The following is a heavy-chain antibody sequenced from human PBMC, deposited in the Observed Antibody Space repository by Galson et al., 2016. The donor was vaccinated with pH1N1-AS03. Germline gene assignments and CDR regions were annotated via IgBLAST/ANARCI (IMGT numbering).Heavy chain of an antibody. D-gene: IGHD3-16*01. CDR3: ARILRGKGGLDS. Sequence: SVKVSCKASGYTFTAYYIHWVRQAPGQGLEWMGWIDPDHDGGTRYAQKFQGRVTMARDTSITTVYMEVTRLTFDDTAVYYCARILRGKGGLDSWGQGTLATVPS. J-gene: IGHJ5*01. CDR2: IDPDHDGGT. CDR1: GYTFTAYY. V-gene: IGHV1-2*02.